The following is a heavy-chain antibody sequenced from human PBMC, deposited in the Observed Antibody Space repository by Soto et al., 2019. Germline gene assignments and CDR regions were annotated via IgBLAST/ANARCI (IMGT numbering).Heavy chain of an antibody. D-gene: IGHD6-6*01. CDR2: IKQDGSER. CDR3: TRTISALPGDDY. V-gene: IGHV3-7*01. Sequence: GGSLRLSCAASGFTFSSYSMNWVRQAPGKGLEWVSYIKQDGSERYYVDSVKGRFTISRDNVKNSVYLQMNSLRAEDTAVYYCTRTISALPGDDYWGQGTLVTVSS. CDR1: GFTFSSYS. J-gene: IGHJ4*02.